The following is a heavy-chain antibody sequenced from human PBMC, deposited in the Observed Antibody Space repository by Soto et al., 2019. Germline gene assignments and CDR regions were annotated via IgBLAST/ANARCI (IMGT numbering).Heavy chain of an antibody. CDR2: INPDGSET. CDR3: ATDLNWSGT. CDR1: GFTFSDYW. V-gene: IGHV3-7*01. D-gene: IGHD3-3*01. Sequence: QLEESGGELVQPGGSLRLSCVVSGFTFSDYWMTWVRQAPGKGLECLANINPDGSETYYVESVKGRFTISRDNAKKSLFLQLNNLRFEDTAVYYCATDLNWSGTWGRGTMVTVSS. J-gene: IGHJ3*01.